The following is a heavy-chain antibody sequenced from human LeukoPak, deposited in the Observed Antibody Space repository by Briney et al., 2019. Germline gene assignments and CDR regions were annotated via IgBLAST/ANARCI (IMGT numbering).Heavy chain of an antibody. D-gene: IGHD2-2*01. V-gene: IGHV4-34*01. CDR1: GGSFSGYY. Sequence: PSETLSLTCAVYGGSFSGYYWSWIRQPPGKGLEWIGEINHSGSTNYNPSLKSRVTISVDTSKNQFSLKLSSVTAADTAVYYCARLRDIVVVPAANPHDAFDIWGQGTMVAVSS. J-gene: IGHJ3*02. CDR2: INHSGST. CDR3: ARLRDIVVVPAANPHDAFDI.